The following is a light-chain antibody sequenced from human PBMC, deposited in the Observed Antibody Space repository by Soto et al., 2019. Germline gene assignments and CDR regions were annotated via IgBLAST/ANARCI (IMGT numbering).Light chain of an antibody. V-gene: IGLV2-11*01. CDR1: SSDVGGYNL. J-gene: IGLJ3*02. CDR3: CSYAGRFIWL. Sequence: QSVLTQPRSVSASPGQSVTIPCSGSSSDVGGYNLVSWYQQKPGEVPKVIIYDVFKRPSGVPDRFFGSKSGNTATLTISGLQGDDEADLHCCSYAGRFIWLFGGGTKVTVL. CDR2: DVF.